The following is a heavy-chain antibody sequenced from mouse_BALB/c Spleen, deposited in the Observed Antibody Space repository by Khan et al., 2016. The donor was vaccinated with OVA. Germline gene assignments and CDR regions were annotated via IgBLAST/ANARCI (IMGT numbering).Heavy chain of an antibody. V-gene: IGHV1-9*01. CDR3: ARTTYYFDY. Sequence: QIQLVQSGAEVMKPGASVKISCKATGYTFSSYWIEWVKQRPGHGLEWIGEILPGSGSTNYNEKFKGKATFTADTSSNTAYMQLSSLTSEDSAVYYCARTTYYFDYWGQGTTLTVPS. CDR2: ILPGSGST. J-gene: IGHJ2*01. CDR1: GYTFSSYW.